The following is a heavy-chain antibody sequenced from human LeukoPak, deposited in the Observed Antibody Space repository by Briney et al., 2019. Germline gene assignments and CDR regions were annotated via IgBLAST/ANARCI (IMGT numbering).Heavy chain of an antibody. CDR1: GGSFSGYY. V-gene: IGHV4-34*06. D-gene: IGHD4-23*01. Sequence: SETLSLTCAVYGGSFSGYYWSWIRQPPGKGLEWIGEINHSGSTNYNPSLKSRVTISVDTSKNQFSLKLDSVTAADTACYYWXXXXXYGGNSAGSINFDYWGQGTLVTVSS. CDR2: INHSGST. CDR3: XXXXXYGGNSAGSINFDY. J-gene: IGHJ4*02.